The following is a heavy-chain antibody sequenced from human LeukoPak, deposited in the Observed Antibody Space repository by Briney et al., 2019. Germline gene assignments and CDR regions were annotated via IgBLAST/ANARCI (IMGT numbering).Heavy chain of an antibody. Sequence: GGSLRPSCAASGFTFNNYAMSWVRQAPGKGLEWVSTISGSDDNTYYADSVKGRFTISRDISKNTLYLQMNSLRADDTAVYYCANDFDHWGQGTLVTVS. CDR3: ANDFDH. CDR1: GFTFNNYA. J-gene: IGHJ4*02. CDR2: ISGSDDNT. V-gene: IGHV3-23*01.